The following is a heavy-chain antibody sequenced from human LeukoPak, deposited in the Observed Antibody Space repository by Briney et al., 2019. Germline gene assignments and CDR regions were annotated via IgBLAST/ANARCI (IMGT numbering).Heavy chain of an antibody. CDR3: ARVIDRLGYFDY. CDR1: GGSISSGGYS. V-gene: IGHV4-30-2*01. D-gene: IGHD1-26*01. J-gene: IGHJ4*02. CDR2: IYHSGST. Sequence: TSQTLSLTCAVSGGSISSGGYSWSWIRQPPGKGLEWIGYIYHSGSTYYNPSLKSRVTISVDRSKNQFSLKLSSVTAADTAVYYCARVIDRLGYFDYWGQGTLVTVSS.